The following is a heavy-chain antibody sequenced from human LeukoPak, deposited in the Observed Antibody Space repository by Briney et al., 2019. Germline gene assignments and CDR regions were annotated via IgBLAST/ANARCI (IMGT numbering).Heavy chain of an antibody. CDR3: ARSSYCSSTSCYYYYYMDV. CDR2: IYSGGST. Sequence: PGGSLRLSCAASGFTVSSNYMSWVRQAPGKGLEWVSVIYSGGSTYYADSVKGRLTISRDNSKNTLYLQMNSLRAEDTAVYYCARSSYCSSTSCYYYYYMDVWGKGTTVTVSS. J-gene: IGHJ6*03. CDR1: GFTVSSNY. D-gene: IGHD2-2*01. V-gene: IGHV3-53*01.